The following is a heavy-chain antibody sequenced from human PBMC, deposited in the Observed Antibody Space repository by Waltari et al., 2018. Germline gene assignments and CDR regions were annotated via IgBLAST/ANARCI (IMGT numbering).Heavy chain of an antibody. CDR1: GFTFSSYA. D-gene: IGHD6-19*01. CDR2: ISGSGGST. V-gene: IGHV3-23*01. CDR3: AKDGNVDPGSGWHILPWGMDV. J-gene: IGHJ6*02. Sequence: EVQLLESGGGLVQPGGSLRLSCAASGFTFSSYAMSWVRQAPGKGLEWVSAISGSGGSTYYADSVKGRFTISRDNSKNTLYLQMNSLRAEDTAVYCCAKDGNVDPGSGWHILPWGMDVWGQGTTVTVSS.